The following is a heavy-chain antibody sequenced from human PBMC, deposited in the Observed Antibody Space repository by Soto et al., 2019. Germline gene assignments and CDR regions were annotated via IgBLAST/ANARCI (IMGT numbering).Heavy chain of an antibody. D-gene: IGHD5-12*01. J-gene: IGHJ4*02. Sequence: PGGSLRLSCAASGFTFISYGMHWVRQAPGKGLEWVAVISYDGSNKYYADSVKGRFTISRDNSKNTLYLQMNSLRAEDTAVYYCAKGQRWLQEYYFDYWGQGTLVTVSS. CDR2: ISYDGSNK. CDR3: AKGQRWLQEYYFDY. V-gene: IGHV3-30*18. CDR1: GFTFISYG.